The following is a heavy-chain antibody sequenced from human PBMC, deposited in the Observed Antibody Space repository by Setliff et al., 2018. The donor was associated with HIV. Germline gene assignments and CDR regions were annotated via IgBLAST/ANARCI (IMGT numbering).Heavy chain of an antibody. CDR2: TSHNGKT. Sequence: SETLSLTCAVYGGPLSGHYWSWIRQPPGQGLEWIGETSHNGKTNYNPSLKSRVTISVDTSKNQFSLKLTSVTAADTAVYYCVTSSSWSSRLNFWGPGMLVTVSS. J-gene: IGHJ4*02. V-gene: IGHV4-34*01. CDR1: GGPLSGHY. D-gene: IGHD2-2*01. CDR3: VTSSSWSSRLNF.